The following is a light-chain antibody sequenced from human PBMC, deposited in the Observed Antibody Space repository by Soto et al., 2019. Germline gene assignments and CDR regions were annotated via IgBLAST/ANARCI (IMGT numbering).Light chain of an antibody. CDR3: SSYTTSGTPV. Sequence: QSALTQPASMSGSPGQSITISCTGTSSDVGGYNYLSWYQQHPGKAPRVMIYEVSNRPSGVSNRFSGSKSGNTASLTISGLQAEDEADYFCSSYTTSGTPVFGGGTQLTVL. CDR2: EVS. CDR1: SSDVGGYNY. V-gene: IGLV2-14*01. J-gene: IGLJ3*02.